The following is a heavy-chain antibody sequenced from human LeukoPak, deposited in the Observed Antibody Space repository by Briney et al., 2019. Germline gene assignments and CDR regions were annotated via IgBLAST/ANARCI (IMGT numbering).Heavy chain of an antibody. V-gene: IGHV1-18*01. CDR1: VHTYTSYG. CDR2: ISAYNGNT. D-gene: IGHD3-16*01. J-gene: IGHJ4*02. Sequence: ASVNLFYRVSVHTYTSYGISWTRQAPGHGLEWMGWISAYNGNTNYAQKLQGRVTMTTDTSTSTAYMELRSLRSDDTAVYYCAKVGAGFHSQGFWRFWGQGTLVTVSS. CDR3: AKVGAGFHSQGFWRF.